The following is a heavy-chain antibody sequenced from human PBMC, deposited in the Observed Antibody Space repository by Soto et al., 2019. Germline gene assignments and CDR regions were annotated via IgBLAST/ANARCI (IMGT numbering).Heavy chain of an antibody. D-gene: IGHD4-17*01. CDR2: IYYSGST. CDR3: ARDAGAFYGGNSGRFDP. Sequence: PSETLSLTCSVSGGSISSGNSYWNWIRQHPGKGLEWIGHIYYSGSTYYNPSLKGRVSISVDTSKNQFSLRLSSVTAADTAVYYCARDAGAFYGGNSGRFDPWGRGNLVTVSS. V-gene: IGHV4-31*03. CDR1: GGSISSGNSY. J-gene: IGHJ5*02.